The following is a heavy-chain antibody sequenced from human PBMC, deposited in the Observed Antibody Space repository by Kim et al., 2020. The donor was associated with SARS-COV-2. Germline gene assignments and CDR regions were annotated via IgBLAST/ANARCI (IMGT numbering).Heavy chain of an antibody. V-gene: IGHV1-3*01. CDR3: AREAVAGSFDY. D-gene: IGHD6-19*01. J-gene: IGHJ4*02. Sequence: SRKFQARVSLTRDTSATTAYLELSGLRSEDTAVYYCAREAVAGSFDYWGQGTLVTVSS.